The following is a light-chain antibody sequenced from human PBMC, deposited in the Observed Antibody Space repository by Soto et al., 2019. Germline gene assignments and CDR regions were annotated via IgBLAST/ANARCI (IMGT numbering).Light chain of an antibody. CDR2: GNS. CDR1: SSNIGAGYD. V-gene: IGLV1-40*01. CDR3: QSYDSSLFWV. J-gene: IGLJ3*02. Sequence: QSVLTQPPSVSGAPGQRDTISCTGSSSNIGAGYDLHWYQQLPGTAPKLLIYGNSNRPSGVPDRFPGSKSGTSSSLAITGRQAEDEADYYCQSYDSSLFWVFGGGTKLTVL.